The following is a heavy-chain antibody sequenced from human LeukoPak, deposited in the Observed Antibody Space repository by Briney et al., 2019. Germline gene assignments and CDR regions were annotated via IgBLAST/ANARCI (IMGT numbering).Heavy chain of an antibody. J-gene: IGHJ3*02. D-gene: IGHD3-10*01. CDR2: ISSSSSYI. CDR1: GFTFSSYS. V-gene: IGHV3-21*04. Sequence: GGSLRLSCAASGFTFSSYSMNWVRQAPGKGLEWVSSISSSSSYIYYADSVKGRFTISRDNSKNTLYLQMNSLRAEDTAVYYCAKDSRTMVRGVGAFDIWGQGTMVTVSS. CDR3: AKDSRTMVRGVGAFDI.